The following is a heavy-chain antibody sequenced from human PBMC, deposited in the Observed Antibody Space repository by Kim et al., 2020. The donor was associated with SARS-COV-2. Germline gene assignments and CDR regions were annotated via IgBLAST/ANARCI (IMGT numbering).Heavy chain of an antibody. CDR1: GGSISSGGYY. CDR3: ASHPYDYVWGSYRPSPGMYYFDY. J-gene: IGHJ4*02. V-gene: IGHV4-31*03. D-gene: IGHD3-16*02. Sequence: SETLSLTCTVSGGSISSGGYYWSWIRQHPGKGLEWIGYIYYSGSTYYNPSLKSRVTISVDTSKNQFSLKLSSVTAADTAVYYCASHPYDYVWGSYRPSPGMYYFDYWGQGTLVTVSS. CDR2: IYYSGST.